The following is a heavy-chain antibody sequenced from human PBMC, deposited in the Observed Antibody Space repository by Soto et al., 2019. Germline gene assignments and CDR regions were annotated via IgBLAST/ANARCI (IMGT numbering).Heavy chain of an antibody. J-gene: IGHJ4*02. D-gene: IGHD1-1*01. CDR2: ISAHNGNT. V-gene: IGHV1-18*01. CDR1: GYTFTSYG. Sequence: QVHLVQSGAEVKKPGASVKVSCKASGYTFTSYGITWVRQAPGQGLEWMGWISAHNGNTDYAQKLQGRVIVTRDTSTSTAYMELRSLLSDDTAVYYYARGRYGDYWGQGALVTVSS. CDR3: ARGRYGDY.